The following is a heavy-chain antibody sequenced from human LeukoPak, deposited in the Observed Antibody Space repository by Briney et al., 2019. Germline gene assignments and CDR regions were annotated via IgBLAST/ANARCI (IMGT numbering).Heavy chain of an antibody. CDR3: AREGEGYCSSTSCLYFDY. CDR1: GGSISSYY. Sequence: SETLSLTCTVSGGSISSYYWSWIRQPAGKGLEWIGRIYTSGSTNYNPSLKSRVTMSVDTSKNQFSLKLSSVTAADTAVYYCAREGEGYCSSTSCLYFDYWGQGTLVTVSS. CDR2: IYTSGST. V-gene: IGHV4-4*07. D-gene: IGHD2-2*01. J-gene: IGHJ4*02.